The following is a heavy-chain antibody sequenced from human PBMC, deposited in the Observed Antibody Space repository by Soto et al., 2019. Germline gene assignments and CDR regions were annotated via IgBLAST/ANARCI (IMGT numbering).Heavy chain of an antibody. J-gene: IGHJ4*02. Sequence: EVQLVESGGGLVKPGGSLRLSCAASGFTFSGHTINWVRQDPGKGLEWVSSVSRSSSYIYYADSVKGRFTVSRDDAEKSLYLQMNSLRAEDTAIYYCARCMGFDGSGYAFFDSWGQGTQVTVSS. CDR3: ARCMGFDGSGYAFFDS. CDR1: GFTFSGHT. D-gene: IGHD3-10*01. CDR2: VSRSSSYI. V-gene: IGHV3-21*01.